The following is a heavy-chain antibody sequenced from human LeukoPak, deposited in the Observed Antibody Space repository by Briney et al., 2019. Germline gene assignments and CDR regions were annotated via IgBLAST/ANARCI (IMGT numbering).Heavy chain of an antibody. CDR2: IIPIFGTA. CDR1: GGTFSSYA. Sequence: GASVKVSCKASGGTFSSYAISWVRQAPGQGLEWMGGIIPIFGTANYAQKFQGRVTITTDESTSTAYMELSSLRSEDTAVYYCASRNDYCSGTSCSPLGYYYYMDVWGKGTTVTVSS. V-gene: IGHV1-69*05. CDR3: ASRNDYCSGTSCSPLGYYYYMDV. J-gene: IGHJ6*03. D-gene: IGHD2-2*01.